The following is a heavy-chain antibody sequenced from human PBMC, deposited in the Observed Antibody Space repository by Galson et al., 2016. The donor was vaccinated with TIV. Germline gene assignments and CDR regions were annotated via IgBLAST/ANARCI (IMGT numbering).Heavy chain of an antibody. V-gene: IGHV1-69*02. J-gene: IGHJ4*02. CDR3: AGRDPSEAGADY. CDR1: GGTFSTYT. D-gene: IGHD6-13*01. CDR2: IIPILGMT. Sequence: SVKVSCKASGGTFSTYTLSWVRQAPGQGLEWMGRIIPILGMTNYAQKFQGRVTITADKSTSTAYMELSSLRSEGTAVYYCAGRDPSEAGADYWGQGTLVTVSS.